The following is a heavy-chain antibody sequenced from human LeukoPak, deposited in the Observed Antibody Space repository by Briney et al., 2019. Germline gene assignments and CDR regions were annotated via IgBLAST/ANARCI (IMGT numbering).Heavy chain of an antibody. Sequence: PSGTLSLTCAVSGGYISSSNWWSWVRQPPGKGLEWIGEIYHSGSTNYNPSLKSRVTISVDKSKNQFSLKLSSVTAADTAVYYCAREYCSGGSCYSPLEYFQHWGQGTLVTVSS. D-gene: IGHD2-15*01. CDR2: IYHSGST. V-gene: IGHV4-4*02. CDR1: GGYISSSNW. J-gene: IGHJ1*01. CDR3: AREYCSGGSCYSPLEYFQH.